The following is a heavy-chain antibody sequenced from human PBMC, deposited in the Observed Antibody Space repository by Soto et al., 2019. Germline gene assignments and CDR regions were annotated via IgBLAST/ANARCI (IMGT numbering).Heavy chain of an antibody. CDR1: GGSISSYY. V-gene: IGHV4-59*01. Sequence: SETLYLTCTVSGGSISSYYMSWIRQPPGKGLEWIGDIYYSGSTNYKPSLKSRVTISVDTSKNQFSLKLSSVTAADTAVYLCARVRDGYNKFFESWGKGTLVTVSS. J-gene: IGHJ4*02. CDR2: IYYSGST. D-gene: IGHD5-12*01. CDR3: ARVRDGYNKFFES.